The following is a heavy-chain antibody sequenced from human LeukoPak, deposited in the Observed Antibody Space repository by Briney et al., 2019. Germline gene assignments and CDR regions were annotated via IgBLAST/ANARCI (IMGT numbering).Heavy chain of an antibody. CDR1: GGFISSYY. Sequence: SETLSLTCTVSGGFISSYYWSSIRQPPGKGLEWLGYIYYSGSTNYNPSLKTRFTISVDTSKNQFSLKLSSVHAAGTAVFSFARDAPPGAFVIWGQGTMFTVSS. J-gene: IGHJ3*02. D-gene: IGHD7-27*01. CDR2: IYYSGST. V-gene: IGHV4-59*12. CDR3: ARDAPPGAFVI.